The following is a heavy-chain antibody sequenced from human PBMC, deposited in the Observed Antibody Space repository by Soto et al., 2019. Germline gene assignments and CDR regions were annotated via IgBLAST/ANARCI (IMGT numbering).Heavy chain of an antibody. Sequence: SETLSLTCAVYCGSFSGYYWSWIRQPPGKGLEWIGEINHSGSTNYNPSLKSRVTISVDTSKNQFSLKLSSVTAADTAVYYCARGPRGTIFGVVTKNYGMDVWGQGTTVTVSS. CDR2: INHSGST. CDR3: ARGPRGTIFGVVTKNYGMDV. J-gene: IGHJ6*02. D-gene: IGHD3-3*01. V-gene: IGHV4-34*01. CDR1: CGSFSGYY.